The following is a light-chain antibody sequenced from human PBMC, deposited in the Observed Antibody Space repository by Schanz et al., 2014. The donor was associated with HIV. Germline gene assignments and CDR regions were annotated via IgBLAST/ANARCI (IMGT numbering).Light chain of an antibody. CDR3: SSHAGSDNFGI. Sequence: QSALTQPASVSGSPGQSITISCTGTSSDVGVYNYVSWYQQHPGKAPKLLIYDVTYRPSGISNRFSGSKSGYTASLTISGLQAEDEADYYCSSHAGSDNFGIFGGGTKLTVL. V-gene: IGLV2-14*03. CDR1: SSDVGVYNY. J-gene: IGLJ2*01. CDR2: DVT.